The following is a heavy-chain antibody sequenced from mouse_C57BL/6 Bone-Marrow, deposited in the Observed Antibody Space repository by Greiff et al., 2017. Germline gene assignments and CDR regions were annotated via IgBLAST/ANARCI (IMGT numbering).Heavy chain of an antibody. J-gene: IGHJ4*01. CDR2: ISSGSSTI. CDR3: ARENIWLSMDY. V-gene: IGHV5-17*01. D-gene: IGHD1-1*02. CDR1: GFTFSDYG. Sequence: EVHLVESGGGLVKPGGSLKLSCAASGFTFSDYGMHWVRQAPEKGLEWVAYISSGSSTIYYADTVKGRFTISRDNAKNTLFLQRTSLRSEDTAMYYSARENIWLSMDYWGQGTSVTVSS.